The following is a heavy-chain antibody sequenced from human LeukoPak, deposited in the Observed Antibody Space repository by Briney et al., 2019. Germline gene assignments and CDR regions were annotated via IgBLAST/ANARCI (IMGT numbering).Heavy chain of an antibody. Sequence: SLRLSCAASGFTFSGSAMHWVRQASGKGLEWVGRIRSKANSYATAYAASVKGRFTISRDDSKNTAYLQMNSLKTEDTAVYYCTRHKRSGYSSGWYHYYYYYMDVWGKGTTVTVSS. CDR1: GFTFSGSA. J-gene: IGHJ6*03. V-gene: IGHV3-73*01. D-gene: IGHD6-19*01. CDR2: IRSKANSYAT. CDR3: TRHKRSGYSSGWYHYYYYYMDV.